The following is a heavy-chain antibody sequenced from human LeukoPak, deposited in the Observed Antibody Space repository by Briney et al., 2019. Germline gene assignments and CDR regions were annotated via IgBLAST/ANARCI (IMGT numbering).Heavy chain of an antibody. CDR3: ARVSLPLQYNWFDP. Sequence: VQVSCQASGYTFTSYGISWVRQAPGQGLEWMGRINPNSGGTNYAQKFQGRVTMTRDTSISTAYMELSRLRSDDTAVYYCARVSLPLQYNWFDPWGQGTLVTVSS. D-gene: IGHD3-16*02. CDR1: GYTFTSYG. CDR2: INPNSGGT. J-gene: IGHJ5*02. V-gene: IGHV1-2*06.